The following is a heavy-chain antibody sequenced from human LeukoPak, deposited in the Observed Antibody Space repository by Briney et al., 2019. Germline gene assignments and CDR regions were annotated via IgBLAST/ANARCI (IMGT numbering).Heavy chain of an antibody. CDR1: GFTFSHYG. V-gene: IGHV3-33*06. Sequence: PGGSLRLSCAASGFTFSHYGMHWVRQAPGKGLEWVAIIWYDGSNKYYADSVKGRFTISRDSSKNTLYLQMNRLIAEDTAVYYCAKDRDVYWGQGTLVTVSS. CDR2: IWYDGSNK. CDR3: AKDRDVY. J-gene: IGHJ4*02.